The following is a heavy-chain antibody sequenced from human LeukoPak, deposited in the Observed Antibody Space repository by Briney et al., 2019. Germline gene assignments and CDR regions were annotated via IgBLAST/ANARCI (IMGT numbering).Heavy chain of an antibody. V-gene: IGHV3-7*01. CDR1: GFTFSSYW. J-gene: IGHJ4*02. CDR2: IKQDGSEK. Sequence: GGSLGLSCAASGFTFSSYWMSWVRQAPGKGLEWVANIKQDGSEKYYVDSVKGRFTISRDNAKNSLYLQMNSLRAEDTAVYYCARDGGDSSGLLDYWGQGTLVTVSS. CDR3: ARDGGDSSGLLDY. D-gene: IGHD3-22*01.